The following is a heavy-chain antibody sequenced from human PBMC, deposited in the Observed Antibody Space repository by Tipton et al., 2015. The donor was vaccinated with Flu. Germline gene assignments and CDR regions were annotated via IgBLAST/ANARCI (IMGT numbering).Heavy chain of an antibody. J-gene: IGHJ4*02. CDR2: ISWNSGIL. D-gene: IGHD3-22*01. V-gene: IGHV3-9*01. Sequence: RSLRLSCEASGFSFDDYTMHWVRQPPGKGLEWVSGISWNSGILVYVDSVKGRFTISRDNAKNSLYLQMNSLRTEDTAFYYCAKDMIGYYYDISGSLHYRGQGTLVTVSS. CDR3: AKDMIGYYYDISGSLHY. CDR1: GFSFDDYT.